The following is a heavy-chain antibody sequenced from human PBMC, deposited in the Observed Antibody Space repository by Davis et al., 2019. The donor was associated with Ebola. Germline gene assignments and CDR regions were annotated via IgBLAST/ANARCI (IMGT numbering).Heavy chain of an antibody. CDR3: ARGIPPDH. Sequence: GESLKISCAASGFTVSNNYMSWVRQAPGKGLEWVSVIYSGGSTYYADSVKGRFTISRDNSKNALYLQMNSLTADDTAVYYCARGIPPDHWGQGTLVAVSS. J-gene: IGHJ4*02. V-gene: IGHV3-53*01. CDR1: GFTVSNNY. CDR2: IYSGGST.